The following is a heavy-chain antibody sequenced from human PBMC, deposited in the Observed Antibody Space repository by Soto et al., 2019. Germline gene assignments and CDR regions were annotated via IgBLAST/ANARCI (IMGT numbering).Heavy chain of an antibody. J-gene: IGHJ6*02. D-gene: IGHD3-22*01. CDR1: GFTFSSYA. V-gene: IGHV3-23*01. CDR3: AKRSGYYYDSSALGMDV. CDR2: ISGSGGST. Sequence: GGSLSLSWAASGFTFSSYAVSWVRQAPGKGLEWVSAISGSGGSTYYADSVKGRFTISRDNSKNTLYLQMNSLRAEDTAVYYCAKRSGYYYDSSALGMDVWGQGTTVTVSS.